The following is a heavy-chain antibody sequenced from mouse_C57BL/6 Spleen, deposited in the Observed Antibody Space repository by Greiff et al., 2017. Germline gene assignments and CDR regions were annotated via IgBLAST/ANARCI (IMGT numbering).Heavy chain of an antibody. V-gene: IGHV1-69*01. CDR1: GYTFTSYW. CDR3: ARKGAMDY. Sequence: QVQLKQPGAELVMPGASVKLSCKASGYTFTSYWMHWVKQRPGQGLEWIGEIDPSDSYTNYNQKFKGKATLTVDTSSSTAYMQLSSLTSEDSAVYYCARKGAMDYWGQGTSVTVSS. CDR2: IDPSDSYT. J-gene: IGHJ4*01.